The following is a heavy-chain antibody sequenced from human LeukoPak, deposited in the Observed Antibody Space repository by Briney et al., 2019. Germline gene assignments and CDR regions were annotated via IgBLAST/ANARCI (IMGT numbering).Heavy chain of an antibody. Sequence: GGSLRLSCAASGFSFSTYWMAWVRQAPGKGLEWVGNIHKDGRVMFYAASVKGRFTISRDNAKNSLYLDMNSLRDEDTAIYYCASSHDSSGNDCGQGTLVTVTS. CDR3: ASSHDSSGND. D-gene: IGHD3-22*01. V-gene: IGHV3-7*03. J-gene: IGHJ4*02. CDR2: IHKDGRVM. CDR1: GFSFSTYW.